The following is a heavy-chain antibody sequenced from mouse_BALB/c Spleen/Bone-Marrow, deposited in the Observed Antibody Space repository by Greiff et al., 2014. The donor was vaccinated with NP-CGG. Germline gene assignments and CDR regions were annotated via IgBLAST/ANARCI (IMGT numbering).Heavy chain of an antibody. CDR3: TRVGAAPTPFGH. J-gene: IGHJ2*01. Sequence: VQLQQSGPGILQPSQTLSLTCSFSGFSLSTSGISVGWIRQPSGKGLEWLAHIWWDDDKRYNPALKSRLAISKDTSSNQVFLKIASVDTADSATYYCTRVGAAPTPFGHWGQGTTLTVSS. CDR1: GFSLSTSGIS. V-gene: IGHV8-8*01. D-gene: IGHD2-10*01. CDR2: IWWDDDK.